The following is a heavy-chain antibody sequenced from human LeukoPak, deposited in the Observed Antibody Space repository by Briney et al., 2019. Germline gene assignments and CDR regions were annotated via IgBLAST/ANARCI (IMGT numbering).Heavy chain of an antibody. Sequence: PSETLSLTCTVSGGSISSSSHYWGWIRQPPGKGLEWIRSIYYSGNTYYNPSLKGRVTISVDTSKNQFSLRLSSVSAADTAVYYCASLRPTSRCTTLSFHSWGQGTLVTVSS. J-gene: IGHJ4*02. D-gene: IGHD2-8*01. V-gene: IGHV4-39*01. CDR1: GGSISSSSHY. CDR3: ASLRPTSRCTTLSFHS. CDR2: IYYSGNT.